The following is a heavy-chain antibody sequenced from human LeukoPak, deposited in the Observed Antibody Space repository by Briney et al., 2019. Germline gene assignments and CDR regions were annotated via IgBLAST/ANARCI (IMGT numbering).Heavy chain of an antibody. D-gene: IGHD6-13*01. V-gene: IGHV4-59*01. CDR1: GGSISGYY. Sequence: SVNLSFNCTVAGGSISGYYWSWLRQPPGQGLEWIGYIYYIGSTTYNPSLKSRVTISVDTSKNQFYLKLSSVTAADTAVYYCAKSSSWYENWFDPWGQGTLVTVSS. CDR2: IYYIGST. J-gene: IGHJ5*02. CDR3: AKSSSWYENWFDP.